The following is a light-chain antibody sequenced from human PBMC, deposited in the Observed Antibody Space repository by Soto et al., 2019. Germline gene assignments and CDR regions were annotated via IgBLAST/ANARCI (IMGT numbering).Light chain of an antibody. CDR3: QQRSNWPWT. CDR2: DAS. CDR1: QSISSY. V-gene: IGKV3-11*01. Sequence: EIAFTQSPATLSLSPGERATLSFMASQSISSYLAWYQQKPGQAPRLLIYDASNRATGIPARFSGSGSGTDFTLTISSLEPEDFAVYYCQQRSNWPWTFGQGTRLEIK. J-gene: IGKJ5*01.